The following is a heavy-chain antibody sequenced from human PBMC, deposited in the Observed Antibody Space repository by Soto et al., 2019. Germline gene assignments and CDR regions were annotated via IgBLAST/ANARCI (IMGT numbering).Heavy chain of an antibody. Sequence: QLHLVQSGAVVKKPGASVTVSCSASGYPVTAYYMHWVRQAPGRGLEWMGGINPATGAAKYTQTFQGRVTMTRDTSTGTVFMELSGLTSEDTAVFYFAGGGGVGVAGSAAFDMWGQGTLVTVSS. CDR1: GYPVTAYY. CDR2: INPATGAA. J-gene: IGHJ3*02. V-gene: IGHV1-2*02. CDR3: AGGGGVGVAGSAAFDM. D-gene: IGHD3-3*01.